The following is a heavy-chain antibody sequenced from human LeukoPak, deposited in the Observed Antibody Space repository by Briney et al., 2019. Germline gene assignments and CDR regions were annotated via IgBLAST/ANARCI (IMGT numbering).Heavy chain of an antibody. D-gene: IGHD5-12*01. CDR3: ARDRYGGYAFDY. CDR2: ISSSGSTI. V-gene: IGHV3-11*01. CDR1: GFPFSDYY. J-gene: IGHJ4*02. Sequence: PGGSLRLSCAASGFPFSDYYMSWIRQAPGKGLEWVSYISSSGSTIDYADSVKGRFTISRDNAKNSLYLQMNSLRAEDTAVYYCARDRYGGYAFDYWGQGTLVTVSS.